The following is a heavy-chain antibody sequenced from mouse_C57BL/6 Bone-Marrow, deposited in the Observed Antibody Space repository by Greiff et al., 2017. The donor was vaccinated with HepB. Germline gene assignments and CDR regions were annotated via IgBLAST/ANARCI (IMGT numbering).Heavy chain of an antibody. CDR3: ARGHYDYDGGLGFAY. V-gene: IGHV1-75*01. CDR1: GYTFTDYY. D-gene: IGHD2-4*01. Sequence: VQLQQSGPELVKPGASVKISCKASGYTFTDYYINWVKQRPGQGLEWIGWIFPGSGSTYYNEKFKGKATLTVDKSSSTAYMLLCSLTSEDSAVYFCARGHYDYDGGLGFAYWGQGTLVTVSA. CDR2: IFPGSGST. J-gene: IGHJ3*01.